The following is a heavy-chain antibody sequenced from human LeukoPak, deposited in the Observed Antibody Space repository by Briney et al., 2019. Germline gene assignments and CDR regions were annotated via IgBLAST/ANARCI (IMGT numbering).Heavy chain of an antibody. J-gene: IGHJ6*02. CDR2: ISWNGNSI. Sequence: GGSLRLSCAASGFSFDDYAMHWVRQAPGKGLEWVSAISWNGNSIVYADSVKGRFTIARDNAKNSLYLQMNSLRAEDTALYYCTKDLTPGGADVWGQGTTVTVSS. CDR3: TKDLTPGGADV. V-gene: IGHV3-9*01. CDR1: GFSFDDYA. D-gene: IGHD3-10*01.